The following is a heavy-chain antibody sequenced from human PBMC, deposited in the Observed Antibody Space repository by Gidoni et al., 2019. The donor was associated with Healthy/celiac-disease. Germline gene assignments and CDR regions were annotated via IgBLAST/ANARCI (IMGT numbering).Heavy chain of an antibody. CDR3: ARETCITMVRGERPCAFDI. D-gene: IGHD3-10*01. V-gene: IGHV3-72*01. Sequence: EVQLVESGGGLVQPGGSLRLSCAASGVPFSDHYMHWVRQAPGKGLEWVGRTRNKANSYTTGYAASVKGRFTISRDDSKNSLYLQMNSLKTEDTAVYYCARETCITMVRGERPCAFDIWGQGTMVTVSS. CDR2: TRNKANSYTT. CDR1: GVPFSDHY. J-gene: IGHJ3*02.